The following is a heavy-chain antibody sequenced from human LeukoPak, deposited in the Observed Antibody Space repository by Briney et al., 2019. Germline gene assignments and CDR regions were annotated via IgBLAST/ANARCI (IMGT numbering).Heavy chain of an antibody. CDR3: ARRDRWFDP. J-gene: IGHJ5*02. CDR1: GYSISSGYY. CDR2: IYHSGST. D-gene: IGHD1-14*01. V-gene: IGHV4-38-2*01. Sequence: PSETLSLTCAVSGYSISSGYYWGWIRQPPGKGLEWIGSIYHSGSTYYNPSLKSRVTISVDTSKNQFSLKLSSVTAADTAVCYCARRDRWFDPWGQGTLVTVSS.